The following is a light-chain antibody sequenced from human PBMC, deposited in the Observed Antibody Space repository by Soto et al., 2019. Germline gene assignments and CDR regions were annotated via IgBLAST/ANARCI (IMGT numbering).Light chain of an antibody. J-gene: IGKJ4*01. CDR2: AAS. CDR1: QSIINY. V-gene: IGKV1-39*01. Sequence: DIPMTQSPSSLSASVGDRVTITCRASQSIINYLNWYQLRPGKAPRLLIYAASSLQSGVPSRFTGGGSGTHFNLTLSNLQPEDFATYCCQQSFRTPLTFGGGTKVEIK. CDR3: QQSFRTPLT.